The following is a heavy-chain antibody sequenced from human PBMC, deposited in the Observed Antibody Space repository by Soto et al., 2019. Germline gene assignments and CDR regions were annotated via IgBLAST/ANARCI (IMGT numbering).Heavy chain of an antibody. CDR3: TRWYSGSSPPFAP. J-gene: IGHJ5*02. CDR2: IRSKAYGGTT. CDR1: GFTFGDYA. Sequence: GGSLRLSCTASGFTFGDYAMSWVRQAPGKGLEWVGFIRSKAYGGTTEYAASVKGRFTISRDDSKSIAYLQMNSLKTEDTAVYYCTRWYSGSSPPFAPWGQGTLVTVSS. V-gene: IGHV3-49*04. D-gene: IGHD1-26*01.